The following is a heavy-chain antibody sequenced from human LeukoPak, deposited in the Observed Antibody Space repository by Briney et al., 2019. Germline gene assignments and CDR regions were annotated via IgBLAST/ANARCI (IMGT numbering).Heavy chain of an antibody. Sequence: SETLSLTCAVSGGSISSGGYSWSWIRQPPGKGLEWIGYIYHSGSTYYNPSLKSRVTISVDTSKNQFSLKLSSVTAADTAVYYCARHRVGYSYGYHYWGQGTLVTVSS. J-gene: IGHJ4*02. CDR1: GGSISSGGYS. V-gene: IGHV4-30-2*01. CDR2: IYHSGST. D-gene: IGHD5-18*01. CDR3: ARHRVGYSYGYHY.